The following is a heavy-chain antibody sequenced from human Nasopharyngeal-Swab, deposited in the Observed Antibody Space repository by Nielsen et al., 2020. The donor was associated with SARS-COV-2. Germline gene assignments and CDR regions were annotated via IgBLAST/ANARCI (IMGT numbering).Heavy chain of an antibody. D-gene: IGHD3-10*01. CDR2: IDPSDSYT. J-gene: IGHJ4*02. CDR3: ARLTYYYGSGKYTSRFDY. Sequence: VRQMPGKGLEWMGRIDPSDSYTNYSPSFQGHITSSTDKSISTAYLQWSSLKASDTAMYYCARLTYYYGSGKYTSRFDYWGQGTLGTVSS. V-gene: IGHV5-10-1*01.